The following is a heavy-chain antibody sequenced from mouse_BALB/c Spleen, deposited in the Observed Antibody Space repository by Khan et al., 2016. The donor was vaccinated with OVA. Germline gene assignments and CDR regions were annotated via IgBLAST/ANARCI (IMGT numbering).Heavy chain of an antibody. J-gene: IGHJ3*01. Sequence: EVELVESGGGLVQPGGSLKVSCAASAFTFSSYTMSWVRQTPEKRLEWVAYISNGGGSTYYRDTVKGRFTISRDNAKNTLYLQMSSLKSEDTAMYYCARRAADGYYAYWGQGTLVTVSA. CDR2: ISNGGGST. D-gene: IGHD2-3*01. V-gene: IGHV5-12-2*01. CDR1: AFTFSSYT. CDR3: ARRAADGYYAY.